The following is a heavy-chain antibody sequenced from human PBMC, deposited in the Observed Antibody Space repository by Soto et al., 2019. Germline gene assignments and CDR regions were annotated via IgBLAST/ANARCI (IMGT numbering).Heavy chain of an antibody. CDR1: GASISTSIYY. CDR2: IYYSGST. J-gene: IGHJ4*02. V-gene: IGHV4-39*01. D-gene: IGHD6-19*01. CDR3: ARRFEYSTGWYYFDY. Sequence: QLQLQESGPGLVKPSETLSLTCTVSGASISTSIYYWGWIRQPPGKGLEWIGTIYYSGSTYYNPSLKXRXTXXVDTSKNQFSLKLRSVTAADTAIYYCARRFEYSTGWYYFDYWGQGTLVTVSS.